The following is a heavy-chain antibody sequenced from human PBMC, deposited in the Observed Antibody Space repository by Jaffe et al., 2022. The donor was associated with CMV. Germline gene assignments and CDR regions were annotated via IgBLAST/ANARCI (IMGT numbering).Heavy chain of an antibody. Sequence: QVQLVQSGAEVKKPGASVKVSCKASGYTFTSYAMHWVRQAPGQRLEWMGWINAGNGNTKYSQKFQGRVTITRDTSASTAYMELSSLRSEDTAVYYCARVAYSKRSYYYYMDVWGKGTTVTVSS. V-gene: IGHV1-3*01. J-gene: IGHJ6*03. D-gene: IGHD4-4*01. CDR1: GYTFTSYA. CDR3: ARVAYSKRSYYYYMDV. CDR2: INAGNGNT.